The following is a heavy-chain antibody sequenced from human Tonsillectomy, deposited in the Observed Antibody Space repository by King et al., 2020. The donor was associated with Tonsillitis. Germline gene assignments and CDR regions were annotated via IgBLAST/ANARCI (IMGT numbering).Heavy chain of an antibody. V-gene: IGHV5-10-1*03. CDR3: ARVKTYYYGSGPSIFDY. J-gene: IGHJ4*02. Sequence: VQLVESGAEVKKPGESLSSSCKGAGSSCNCYWISWVRQLPGKGLGWMGRIAPRGSYSNNNPSFQGHITISADISISTAYLQLSSLKVSDTSMYYCARVKTYYYGSGPSIFDYWGQGTLVTVSS. D-gene: IGHD3-10*01. CDR2: IAPRGSYS. CDR1: GSSCNCYW.